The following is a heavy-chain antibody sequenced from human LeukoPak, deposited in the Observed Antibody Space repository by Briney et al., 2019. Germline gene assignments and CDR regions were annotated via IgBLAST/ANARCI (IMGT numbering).Heavy chain of an antibody. D-gene: IGHD1-26*01. CDR2: ISGGGGST. V-gene: IGHV3-23*01. CDR3: AKGGRASGSYYYFDY. J-gene: IGHJ4*02. CDR1: GFTFSSYA. Sequence: GGSLRLSCAASGFTFSSYAMSWARQAPGKGLEWVSVISGGGGSTYYADSVKGRFTISRDNSKNTLYLQMNSLRAEDTAVCYCAKGGRASGSYYYFDYWGQGTLVTVSS.